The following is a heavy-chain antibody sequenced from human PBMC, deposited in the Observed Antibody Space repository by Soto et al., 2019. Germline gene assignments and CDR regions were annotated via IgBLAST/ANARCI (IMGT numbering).Heavy chain of an antibody. D-gene: IGHD2-15*01. V-gene: IGHV4-30-4*01. Sequence: QVHLLESGPGLVKPSQTLSLTCSVSGNSISTVDYFWAWIRQPPGQALEYIGYIYKSTTTYYNPSFESRGAISLDTSKSQISLNVTSVTAADTAVYFCARGRYCLTGRCFPNWFDSWGQGTLVTVSS. CDR3: ARGRYCLTGRCFPNWFDS. CDR2: IYKSTTT. CDR1: GNSISTVDYF. J-gene: IGHJ5*01.